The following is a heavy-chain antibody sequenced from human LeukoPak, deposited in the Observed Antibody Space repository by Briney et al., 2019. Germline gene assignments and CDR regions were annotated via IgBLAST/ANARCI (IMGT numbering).Heavy chain of an antibody. CDR1: GGSFSGYY. CDR2: IYYSGST. D-gene: IGHD1-26*01. CDR3: ARQSGSYYKAYYFDY. Sequence: SETLSLTCAVYGGSFSGYYWSWIRQPPGKGLEWIGSIYYSGSTYYNPSLKSRVTISVDTSKNQFSLKLSSVTAADTAVYYCARQSGSYYKAYYFDYWGQGTLVTVSS. V-gene: IGHV4-34*01. J-gene: IGHJ4*02.